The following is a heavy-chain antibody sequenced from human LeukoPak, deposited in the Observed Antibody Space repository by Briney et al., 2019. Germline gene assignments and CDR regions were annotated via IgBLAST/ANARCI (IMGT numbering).Heavy chain of an antibody. Sequence: PSETLSLTCTVSGGSISSGDYYWSWIRQPPGKGLEWIEYIYYSGSTYYNPSLNSRVTISVDTSKNQFSLKLSSVTAADTAVYYCARNMVRGVKAIDYWGQGTLVTVSS. D-gene: IGHD3-10*01. CDR1: GGSISSGDYY. J-gene: IGHJ4*02. V-gene: IGHV4-30-4*08. CDR3: ARNMVRGVKAIDY. CDR2: IYYSGST.